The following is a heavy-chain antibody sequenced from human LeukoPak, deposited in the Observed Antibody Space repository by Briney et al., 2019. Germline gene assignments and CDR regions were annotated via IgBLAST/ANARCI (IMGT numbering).Heavy chain of an antibody. V-gene: IGHV4-34*01. Sequence: SETLSLTCAVYGGSFSGYYWSWIRQPPGMWLEWIGEINNSGTTNYNPSLKSRVTISVDTSKNKFSLRLSSVTAADTAVYYCAALSGYNWNYVSFDYWGQGTLVTVSS. CDR2: INNSGTT. D-gene: IGHD1-7*01. CDR1: GGSFSGYY. J-gene: IGHJ4*02. CDR3: AALSGYNWNYVSFDY.